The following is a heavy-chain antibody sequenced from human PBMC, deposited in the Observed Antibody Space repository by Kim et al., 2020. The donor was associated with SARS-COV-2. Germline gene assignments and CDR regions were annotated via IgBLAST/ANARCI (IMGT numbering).Heavy chain of an antibody. CDR3: ARLFVYSGSSTGDY. V-gene: IGHV1-69*04. Sequence: SVKVSCKASGGTFSSYAISWVRQAPGQGLEWMGRIIPIFGIANYAQKFQGRVTITADKSTSTAYMELSSLRSEDTAVYYCARLFVYSGSSTGDYWGQGTLVTVSS. D-gene: IGHD1-26*01. CDR2: IIPIFGIA. J-gene: IGHJ4*02. CDR1: GGTFSSYA.